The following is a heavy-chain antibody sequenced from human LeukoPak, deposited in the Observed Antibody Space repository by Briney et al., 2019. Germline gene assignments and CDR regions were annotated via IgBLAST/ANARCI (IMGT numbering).Heavy chain of an antibody. CDR3: ASAIGGIAAAAPFDC. J-gene: IGHJ4*02. Sequence: GGSLRLSCAASGFTVSSNYMSWVRQAPGKGLEWVSVIYSGGSTYYADSVKGRFTISRDNSKNTLYLQMNSLRAEDTAVYYCASAIGGIAAAAPFDCWGQGTLVTVSS. CDR2: IYSGGST. D-gene: IGHD6-13*01. CDR1: GFTVSSNY. V-gene: IGHV3-66*01.